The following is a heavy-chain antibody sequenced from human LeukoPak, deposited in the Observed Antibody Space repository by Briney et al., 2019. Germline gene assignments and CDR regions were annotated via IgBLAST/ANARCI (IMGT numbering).Heavy chain of an antibody. Sequence: PSETLSLTCTVSGDSIKNYYWIWIRQSPGKGLEWIGYIYYSGSTYYNPSLKSRVTTSVDTSKNQFSLKLNSVTAADTAVYYCARAGYCSSTSCQWVPLVWGQGTTVTVSS. CDR1: GDSIKNYY. V-gene: IGHV4-59*01. CDR2: IYYSGST. D-gene: IGHD2-2*03. J-gene: IGHJ6*02. CDR3: ARAGYCSSTSCQWVPLV.